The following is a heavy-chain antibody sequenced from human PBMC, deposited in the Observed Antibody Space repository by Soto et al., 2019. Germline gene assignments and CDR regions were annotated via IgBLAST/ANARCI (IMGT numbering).Heavy chain of an antibody. V-gene: IGHV3-21*01. CDR2: ISSSSSYI. D-gene: IGHD6-13*01. CDR1: GFTFSSYS. Sequence: GGSLRLSCAASGFTFSSYSMNWVRQAPGKGLEWVSSISSSSSYIYYADSVKGRFTISRDNAKNSLYLQMNSLRAEDTAVYYCAREGSSSWYFDYWGQGNLVTVSS. CDR3: AREGSSSWYFDY. J-gene: IGHJ4*02.